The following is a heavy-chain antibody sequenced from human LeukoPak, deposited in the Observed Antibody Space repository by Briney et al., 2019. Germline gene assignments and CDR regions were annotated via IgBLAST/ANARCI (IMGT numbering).Heavy chain of an antibody. D-gene: IGHD6-13*01. Sequence: GESLKISCKGSGYSFTSYWIGWVRQMPGKGLEWMGIIYPGDSDTRYSPSFQGQVTISADKSISTAYLQWSSLKASGTAMYYCARSLYSSSWPFDYWGQGTLVTVSS. J-gene: IGHJ4*02. CDR2: IYPGDSDT. CDR3: ARSLYSSSWPFDY. CDR1: GYSFTSYW. V-gene: IGHV5-51*01.